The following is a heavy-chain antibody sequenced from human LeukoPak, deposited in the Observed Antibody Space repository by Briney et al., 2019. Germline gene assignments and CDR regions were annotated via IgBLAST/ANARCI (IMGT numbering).Heavy chain of an antibody. CDR1: GYTFTGYY. Sequence: ASVKVCCKASGYTFTGYYMHWVRQAPGQGLEWMGWINPNSGGTNYAQKFQGRVTMTRDTSISTAYMELSRLRSDDTAVYYCARGVVVVPAATRGLWAFDIRGQGTMVTVSS. J-gene: IGHJ3*02. CDR3: ARGVVVVPAATRGLWAFDI. V-gene: IGHV1-2*02. D-gene: IGHD2-2*01. CDR2: INPNSGGT.